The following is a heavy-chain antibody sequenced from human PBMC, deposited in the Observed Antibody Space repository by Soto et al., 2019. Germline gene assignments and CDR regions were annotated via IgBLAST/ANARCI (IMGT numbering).Heavy chain of an antibody. CDR2: INPITGCT. J-gene: IGHJ4*02. CDR1: GYTFTSYY. Sequence: ASVKVSCKASGYTFTSYYIHWVRQAPGQGLEWMGWINPITGCTNYAPKFQGRVTMTRDTSITTAYMELSMLRSDDTAVYYWASNDYDSSDRDYLDSWGQGTPVTVSS. D-gene: IGHD3-22*01. CDR3: ASNDYDSSDRDYLDS. V-gene: IGHV1-2*02.